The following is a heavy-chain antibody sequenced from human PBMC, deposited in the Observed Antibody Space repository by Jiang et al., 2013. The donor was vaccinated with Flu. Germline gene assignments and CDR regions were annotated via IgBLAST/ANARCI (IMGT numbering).Heavy chain of an antibody. D-gene: IGHD6-19*01. CDR3: ARGSVAGTFYYFDY. V-gene: IGHV6-1*01. CDR2: WYN. Sequence: WYNHYAASVKTRITFNPDTSRNQFSLQLNSVTPEDTAVYYCARGSVAGTFYYFDYWGQGTLVTVSS. J-gene: IGHJ4*02.